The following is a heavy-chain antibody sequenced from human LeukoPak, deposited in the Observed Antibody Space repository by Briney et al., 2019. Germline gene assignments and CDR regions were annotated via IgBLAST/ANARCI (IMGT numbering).Heavy chain of an antibody. J-gene: IGHJ4*02. CDR1: GYTFTSYY. D-gene: IGHD3-10*01. CDR3: ARDAPVVRGVIIAFDY. Sequence: ASVKLSCKASGYTFTSYYMHWVRQAPGQGLEWMGIINPSCGSTSYAQKFQGRVTMTRDTSTSTVYMELSSLRSEDTAVYYCARDAPVVRGVIIAFDYWGQGTLVTVSS. CDR2: INPSCGST. V-gene: IGHV1-46*01.